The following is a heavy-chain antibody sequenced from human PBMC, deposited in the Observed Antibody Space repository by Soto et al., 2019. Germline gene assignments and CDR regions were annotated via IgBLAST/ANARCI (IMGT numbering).Heavy chain of an antibody. J-gene: IGHJ4*02. CDR3: ARGDGDRLDGNGYLARH. V-gene: IGHV3-74*01. D-gene: IGHD5-18*01. CDR2: IKSDGSGT. Sequence: EVQLVESGGGSIQPGGSLRLSCVASGFTFSSYWMHWVRQAPGKGLVWVSRIKSDGSGTYYADSVEGRLTISRDNGKTTLYLNMTRLRAEETAVYYCARGDGDRLDGNGYLARHWGQGTLVTVSS. CDR1: GFTFSSYW.